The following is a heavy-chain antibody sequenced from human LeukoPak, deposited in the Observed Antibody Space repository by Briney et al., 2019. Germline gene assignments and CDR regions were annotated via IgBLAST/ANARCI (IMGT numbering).Heavy chain of an antibody. CDR1: GFTFSSYG. V-gene: IGHV3-33*06. CDR2: IWYDGSNK. J-gene: IGHJ4*02. D-gene: IGHD6-13*01. Sequence: GGSLRLSCAASGFTFSSYGMHWVRQAPGKGLEWVAVIWYDGSNKYYADSVKGRFTISRDNSKNTLYLQMNSLRAEDTAVYYCAKEITDSNSLTFEHWGQGTLVTVSS. CDR3: AKEITDSNSLTFEH.